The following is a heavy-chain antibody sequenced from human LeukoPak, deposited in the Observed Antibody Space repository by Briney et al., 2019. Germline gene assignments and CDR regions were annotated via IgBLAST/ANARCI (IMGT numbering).Heavy chain of an antibody. V-gene: IGHV1-69*01. CDR2: IIPMSSTT. J-gene: IGHJ4*02. Sequence: GSSAKVSCKASGGTFSSHSFNWVRQAPGQGLEWMGGIIPMSSTTKYAQNFQGRVTITADESTSTAFMELSSLRPEDTAVYFCARPRTYYDSWSGYPPFDYWGQGTLVTVSS. CDR1: GGTFSSHS. CDR3: ARPRTYYDSWSGYPPFDY. D-gene: IGHD3-3*01.